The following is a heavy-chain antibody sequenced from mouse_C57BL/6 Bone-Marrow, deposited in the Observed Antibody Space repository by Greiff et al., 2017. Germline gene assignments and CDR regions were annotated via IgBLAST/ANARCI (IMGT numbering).Heavy chain of an antibody. V-gene: IGHV1-63*01. CDR3: ARSGEGPLFDY. CDR2: IYPGGGYT. CDR1: GYTFTNYW. D-gene: IGHD3-3*01. J-gene: IGHJ2*01. Sequence: VQVVESGAELVRPGTSVKMSCKASGYTFTNYWIGWAKQRPGHGLEWIGDIYPGGGYTNYNEKFKGKGTLTADKSSSTAYMQFSSLTSEDSAIYYCARSGEGPLFDYWGQGTTLTVSS.